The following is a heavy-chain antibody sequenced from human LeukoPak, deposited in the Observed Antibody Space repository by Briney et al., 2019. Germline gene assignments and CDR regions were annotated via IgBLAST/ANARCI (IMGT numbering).Heavy chain of an antibody. V-gene: IGHV1-8*02. CDR1: GYIFTGYY. D-gene: IGHD5-12*01. CDR2: INPNSGNT. Sequence: GASVKVSCKASGYIFTGYYMHWVRQAPGQGLEWMGRINPNSGNTGYAQKFQGRVTMTRNTSISTAYMELRSLRSDDTAVYYCASSGYDEYYFDYWGQGTLVTVSS. CDR3: ASSGYDEYYFDY. J-gene: IGHJ4*02.